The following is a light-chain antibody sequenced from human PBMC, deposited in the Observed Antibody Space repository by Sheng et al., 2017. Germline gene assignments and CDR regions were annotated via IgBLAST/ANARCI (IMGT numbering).Light chain of an antibody. CDR1: LTVPSRF. J-gene: IGKJ2*03. Sequence: IVLTQSPGTLSLSPGESATLSCRASLTVPSRFLAWYQQKPGQAPRLLIYAASSRVTGIPDRFTGSGSGTDFSLTISRLEPEDFAVYYCQQYRSSPYSFGQGTKLEIK. CDR3: QQYRSSPYS. V-gene: IGKV3-20*01. CDR2: AAS.